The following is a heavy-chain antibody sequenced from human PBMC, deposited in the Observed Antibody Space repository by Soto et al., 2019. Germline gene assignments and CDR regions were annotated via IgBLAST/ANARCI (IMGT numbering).Heavy chain of an antibody. D-gene: IGHD5-18*01. J-gene: IGHJ3*02. CDR3: AKGGYSERYTSGFEI. CDR1: GFSFSNYA. CDR2: ISDSGDST. Sequence: GGSLRLSCAASGFSFSNYAMSWVRQAPGKGLEWVSGISDSGDSTYYIDAVRGRFTVSRDTSKNTFYLQMHSLRAEDTAVYFCAKGGYSERYTSGFEIWGQGTMVTVSS. V-gene: IGHV3-23*01.